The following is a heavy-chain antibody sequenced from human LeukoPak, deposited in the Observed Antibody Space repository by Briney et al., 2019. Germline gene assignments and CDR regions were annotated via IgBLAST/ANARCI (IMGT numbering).Heavy chain of an antibody. CDR3: ASDYCSSTSCFPFY. V-gene: IGHV3-74*01. D-gene: IGHD2-2*01. CDR2: INSDGSST. J-gene: IGHJ4*02. CDR1: GFTFSNYA. Sequence: GGSLRLSCAASGFTFSNYAMSWVRQAPGKGLEWVSRINSDGSSTSYADSVKGRFTISRDNAKNTLYLQMNSLRVEDTAVYYCASDYCSSTSCFPFYWGQGTLVTVSS.